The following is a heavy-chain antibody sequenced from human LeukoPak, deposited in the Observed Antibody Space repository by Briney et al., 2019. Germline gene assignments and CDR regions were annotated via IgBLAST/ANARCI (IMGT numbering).Heavy chain of an antibody. J-gene: IGHJ4*02. D-gene: IGHD6-6*01. Sequence: GGSLRLSCAASGFTVSSNYMSWIRQAPGKGLEWVSVIYSGGGTYYAGSVKGRFTISRDNSKNTLYLQMNSLRAEDTAVYYCARDDGSSPYDYWGQGTLVAVSS. V-gene: IGHV3-66*02. CDR2: IYSGGGT. CDR3: ARDDGSSPYDY. CDR1: GFTVSSNY.